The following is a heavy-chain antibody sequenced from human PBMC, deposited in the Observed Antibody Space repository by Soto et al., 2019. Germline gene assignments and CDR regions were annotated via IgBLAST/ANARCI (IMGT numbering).Heavy chain of an antibody. J-gene: IGHJ3*02. V-gene: IGHV1-69*12. CDR3: ARSGVVVNAFDI. CDR1: GGTFNYYA. CDR2: IVPISGTT. Sequence: QVQLVQSGAEVKKPGSSVKVSCKVSGGTFNYYAINWVRQAPGQGLEWMGGIVPISGTTNYAQKFQGRVTITADESTSTAYMEPSSLRSEDTAVYYCARSGVVVNAFDIWGQGTLVTVSS. D-gene: IGHD2-21*01.